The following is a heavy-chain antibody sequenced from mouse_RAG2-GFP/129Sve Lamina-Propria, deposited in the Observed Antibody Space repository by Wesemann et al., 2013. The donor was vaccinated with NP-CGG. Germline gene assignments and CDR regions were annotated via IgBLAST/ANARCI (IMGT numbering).Heavy chain of an antibody. V-gene: IGHV2-6-1*01. CDR1: GFSLTSYG. CDR2: IWSDGST. CDR3: ARQYYDYDYWYFDV. D-gene: IGHD2-4*01. Sequence: QVQLKESGPGLVAPSQSLSITCTVSGFSLTSYGVHWVRQPPGKGLEWLVVIWSDGSTTYNSALKSRLSISKDNSKSQVFLKMNSLQTDDTAMYYCARQYYDYDYWYFDVWGAGTTVTVSS. J-gene: IGHJ1*01.